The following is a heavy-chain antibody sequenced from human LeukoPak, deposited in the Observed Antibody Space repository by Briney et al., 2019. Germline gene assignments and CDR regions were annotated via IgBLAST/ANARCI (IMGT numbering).Heavy chain of an antibody. V-gene: IGHV1-8*01. J-gene: IGHJ4*02. CDR2: MSPNSSHT. D-gene: IGHD1-1*01. Sequence: ASVKVSCKASGYTFSNYDINWVRQATGQGLEWMGYMSPNSSHTVYAQKFQGRVTMTRDTSISTAYMELSSLRFDDTAVYYCARVPRESNSHWGQGTLVTVSS. CDR3: ARVPRESNSH. CDR1: GYTFSNYD.